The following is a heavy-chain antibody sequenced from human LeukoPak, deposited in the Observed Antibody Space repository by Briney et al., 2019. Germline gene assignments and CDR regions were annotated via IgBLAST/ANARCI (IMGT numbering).Heavy chain of an antibody. V-gene: IGHV1-69*04. CDR2: IIPILGIA. Sequence: GASVKVSCKASGGTFSSYAISWVRQAPGQGLEWMGRIIPILGIANYAQKFQGRVTITADKSTSTAYMELSSLRSEDTAVYYCARSPDYYDSSGYRDYWGQGTLVTVSS. D-gene: IGHD3-22*01. J-gene: IGHJ4*02. CDR1: GGTFSSYA. CDR3: ARSPDYYDSSGYRDY.